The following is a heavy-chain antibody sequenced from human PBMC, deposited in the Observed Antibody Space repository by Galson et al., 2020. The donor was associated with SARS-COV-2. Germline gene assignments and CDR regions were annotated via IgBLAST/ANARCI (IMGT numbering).Heavy chain of an antibody. CDR3: ALSLRRYGAYYFDY. V-gene: IGHV3-30*02. CDR2: IRYDGNNK. CDR1: GFTFSNYG. Sequence: GGSLRLSCAASGFTFSNYGMHWVRQAPGKGLEWVAFIRYDGNNKYYADSVKGRFTISRDNSKNTLYLQMNSLRAEDTAVYYCALSLRRYGAYYFDYWGQGTLVTVSS. D-gene: IGHD3-9*01. J-gene: IGHJ4*02.